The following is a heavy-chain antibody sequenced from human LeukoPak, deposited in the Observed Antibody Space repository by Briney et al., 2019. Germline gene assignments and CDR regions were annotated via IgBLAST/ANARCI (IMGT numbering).Heavy chain of an antibody. CDR2: IKQDGSEK. V-gene: IGHV3-7*01. D-gene: IGHD6-13*01. CDR3: TREAAAGIDY. CDR1: GFTFSTYW. Sequence: GGSLRLSCAASGFTFSTYWMSWVRQAPGKGLEWVANIKQDGSEKYYLDSVKGRFTISRDNAKNPLYLQMNSLRAEDTAVYFCTREAAAGIDYWGQGTLVTVSS. J-gene: IGHJ4*02.